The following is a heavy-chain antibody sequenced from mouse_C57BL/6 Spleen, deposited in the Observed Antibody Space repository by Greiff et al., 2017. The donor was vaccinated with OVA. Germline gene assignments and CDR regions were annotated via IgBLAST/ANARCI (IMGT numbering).Heavy chain of an antibody. V-gene: IGHV1-15*01. CDR2: IDPETGGT. CDR1: GYTFTDYE. D-gene: IGHD1-1*01. J-gene: IGHJ4*01. CDR3: TRIYYYGSSYAMDY. Sequence: QVQLKESGAELVRPGASVTLSCKASGYTFTDYEMHWVKQTPVHGLEWIGAIDPETGGTAYNQKFKGKAILTADKSSSTAYMELRSLTSEDSAVYYCTRIYYYGSSYAMDYWGQGTSVTVSS.